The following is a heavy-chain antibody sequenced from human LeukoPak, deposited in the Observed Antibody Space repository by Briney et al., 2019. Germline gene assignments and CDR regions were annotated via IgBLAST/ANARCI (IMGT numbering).Heavy chain of an antibody. Sequence: SETLSLTCAVYGGSFSGYYWSWIRQPPGKGLEWIGEINHSGSTNYNPSLKSRVTISVDTSRNQFSLKLSSVTAADTAVYYCARRGGPYFTTRGWPFDYWGQGTLVTVSS. V-gene: IGHV4-34*01. CDR3: ARRGGPYFTTRGWPFDY. D-gene: IGHD2/OR15-2a*01. CDR1: GGSFSGYY. J-gene: IGHJ4*02. CDR2: INHSGST.